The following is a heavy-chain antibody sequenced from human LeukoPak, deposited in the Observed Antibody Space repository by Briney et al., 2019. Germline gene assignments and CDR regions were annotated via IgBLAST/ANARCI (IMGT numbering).Heavy chain of an antibody. CDR2: INTNTGNP. J-gene: IGHJ6*03. V-gene: IGHV7-4-1*02. CDR1: GYTFTSYD. Sequence: ASVKVSCKASGYTFTSYDINWVRQAPGQGLEWMGWINTNTGNPTYAQGFTGRFVFSLDTSVSTAYLQISSLKAEDTAVYYCARDRRLPYSSGWSYYNYYYMDVWGKGTTVTVSS. CDR3: ARDRRLPYSSGWSYYNYYYMDV. D-gene: IGHD6-19*01.